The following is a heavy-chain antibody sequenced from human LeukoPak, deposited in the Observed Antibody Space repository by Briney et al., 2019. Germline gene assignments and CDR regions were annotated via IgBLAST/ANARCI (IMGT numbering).Heavy chain of an antibody. CDR2: ISGSGYST. V-gene: IGHV3-23*01. CDR3: AKVTGELPPGGPFDY. CDR1: GFTFTNYA. D-gene: IGHD7-27*01. Sequence: GGSLRLSCEASGFTFTNYAMSWVRQAPGKGLEWVSGISGSGYSTYYADSVKGRFTISRDNSKNTLYLQMTTLRAEDTAVYYCAKVTGELPPGGPFDYWGQGTLVTVSS. J-gene: IGHJ4*02.